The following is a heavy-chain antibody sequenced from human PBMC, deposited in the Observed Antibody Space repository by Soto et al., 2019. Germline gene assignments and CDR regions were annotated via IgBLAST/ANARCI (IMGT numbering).Heavy chain of an antibody. CDR1: GFTFSNYW. V-gene: IGHV3-7*01. J-gene: IGHJ5*02. CDR2: IIKDGSNK. Sequence: GGSLRLSCAASGFTFSNYWMTWVRQAPGKGLEWVANIIKDGSNKYYADSVKGRFTISRDNSKNTLYLQMNSLRAEDTAVYYCARAAAHYDFWSGYILGDNWFDPWGQGTLVTVSS. D-gene: IGHD3-3*01. CDR3: ARAAAHYDFWSGYILGDNWFDP.